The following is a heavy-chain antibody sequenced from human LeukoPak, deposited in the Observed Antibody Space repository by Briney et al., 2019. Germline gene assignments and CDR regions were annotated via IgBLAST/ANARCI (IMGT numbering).Heavy chain of an antibody. CDR2: IRYDGSNK. V-gene: IGHV3-30*02. J-gene: IGHJ4*02. D-gene: IGHD3-10*01. CDR1: GFTFSSYG. CDR3: AKGSRATMVRGVIDY. Sequence: GGSLGLSCAASGFTFSSYGMHWVRQAPGKGLEWVAFIRYDGSNKYYADSVKGRFTISRDNSKNTLYLQMNSLRAEDTAVYYCAKGSRATMVRGVIDYWGQGTLVTVSS.